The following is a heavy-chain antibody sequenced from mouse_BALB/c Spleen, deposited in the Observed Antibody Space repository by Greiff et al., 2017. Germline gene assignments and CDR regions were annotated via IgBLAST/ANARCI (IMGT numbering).Heavy chain of an antibody. CDR2: ISSGSSTI. CDR3: ARGYVRGLAY. J-gene: IGHJ2*01. Sequence: EVKVVESGGGLVQPGGSRKLSCAASGFTFSSFGMHWVRQAPEKGLEWVAYISSGSSTIYYADTVKGRFTISRDNPKHTLFLQMNSLRSEDTAMYYCARGYVRGLAYWGQGTTLTVSS. D-gene: IGHD1-2*01. V-gene: IGHV5-17*02. CDR1: GFTFSSFG.